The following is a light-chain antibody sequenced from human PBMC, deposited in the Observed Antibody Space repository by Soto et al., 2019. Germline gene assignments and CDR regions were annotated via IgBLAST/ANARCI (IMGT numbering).Light chain of an antibody. CDR1: SSNIGSDT. J-gene: IGLJ3*02. Sequence: QLVLTQPPSASGTPGQRVTISCSGSSSNIGSDTVNWYQQLPGTAPKLLIHRSNQRPSGVPGRFSGSKSGTSASLAISGLQPEDEADYHCASWDASLNGWVFGGGTKVTVL. CDR3: ASWDASLNGWV. V-gene: IGLV1-44*01. CDR2: RSN.